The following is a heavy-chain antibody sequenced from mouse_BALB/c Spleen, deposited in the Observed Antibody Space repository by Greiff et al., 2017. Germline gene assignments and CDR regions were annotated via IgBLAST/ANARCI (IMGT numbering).Heavy chain of an antibody. J-gene: IGHJ3*01. Sequence: VHVQQSGAELVKPGASVKLSCTASGFNIKDTYMHWVKQRPEQGLEWIGRIDPANGNTKYDPKFQGKATITADTSSNTAYLQLSSLTSEDTAVYYCAGYSWFAYWGQGTLVTVSA. CDR1: GFNIKDTY. D-gene: IGHD2-3*01. CDR2: IDPANGNT. V-gene: IGHV14-3*02. CDR3: AGYSWFAY.